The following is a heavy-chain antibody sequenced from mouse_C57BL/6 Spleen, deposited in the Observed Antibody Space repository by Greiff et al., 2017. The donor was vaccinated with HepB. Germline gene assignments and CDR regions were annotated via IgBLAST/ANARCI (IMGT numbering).Heavy chain of an antibody. CDR1: GYTFTSYW. Sequence: VQLQQPGAELVKPGASVKLSCKASGYTFTSYWMHWVKQRPGQGLEWIGMIHPNSGSTNYNEKFKSKATLTVDKSSSTAYMQLSSLTSEDSAVYYCASPCTPVIYWYFDVWGTGTTVTVSS. V-gene: IGHV1-64*01. D-gene: IGHD1-1*01. CDR3: ASPCTPVIYWYFDV. CDR2: IHPNSGST. J-gene: IGHJ1*03.